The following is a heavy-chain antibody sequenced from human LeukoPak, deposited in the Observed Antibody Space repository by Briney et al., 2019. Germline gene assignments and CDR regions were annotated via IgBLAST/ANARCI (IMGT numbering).Heavy chain of an antibody. CDR1: GYTFTSYG. Sequence: ASVKVSCKASGYTFTSYGISWVRQAPGQGLEWMGWISAYNGNTNYAQKLQGRVTMTTDTSTSTAYMELSSLRSEDTAVYYCARGPAYCGGDCDSPFDYWGQGTLVTVSS. D-gene: IGHD2-21*02. CDR3: ARGPAYCGGDCDSPFDY. V-gene: IGHV1-18*01. J-gene: IGHJ4*02. CDR2: ISAYNGNT.